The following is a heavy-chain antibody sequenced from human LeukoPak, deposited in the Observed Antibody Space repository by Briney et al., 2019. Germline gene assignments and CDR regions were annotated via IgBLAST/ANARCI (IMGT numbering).Heavy chain of an antibody. CDR2: IYYSGST. Sequence: PSETLSLTCTVSGGSISSSSYYWGWIRQPPGKGLEWIGSIYYSGSTYYNPSLKSRVTISVDTSKNQFSLKLSSVTAADTAVYYCASQSHYYGSRSYYGMDVWGQGTTVTVSS. D-gene: IGHD3-10*01. V-gene: IGHV4-39*01. CDR1: GGSISSSSYY. J-gene: IGHJ6*02. CDR3: ASQSHYYGSRSYYGMDV.